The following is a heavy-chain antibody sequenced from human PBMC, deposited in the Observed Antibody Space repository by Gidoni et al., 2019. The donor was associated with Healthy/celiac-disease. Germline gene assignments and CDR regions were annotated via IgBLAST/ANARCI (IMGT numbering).Heavy chain of an antibody. Sequence: QVQLVESGGGVVQPGRSLRLSCAASGFTFSSYGMHWVRPAPGKGLEWVAVIAYDGSNKYYADAVKGRFTISRDNSKNTLYLQMNSLRAEDTAVYYCAKERRIAAASFLRNWFDPWGQGTLVTVSS. CDR1: GFTFSSYG. D-gene: IGHD6-13*01. J-gene: IGHJ5*02. V-gene: IGHV3-30*18. CDR3: AKERRIAAASFLRNWFDP. CDR2: IAYDGSNK.